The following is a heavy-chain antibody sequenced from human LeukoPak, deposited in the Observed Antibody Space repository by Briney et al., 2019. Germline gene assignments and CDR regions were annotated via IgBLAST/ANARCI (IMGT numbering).Heavy chain of an antibody. CDR3: AGATANYYYYYMDV. D-gene: IGHD4-17*01. CDR1: GYTFTDYY. J-gene: IGHJ6*03. V-gene: IGHV1-69*06. CDR2: IIPIFGTA. Sequence: ASVKVSCKASGYTFTDYYMHWVRQAPGQGLEWMGGIIPIFGTANYAQKFQGRVTITADKSTSTAYMELSSLRSEDTAVYYCAGATANYYYYYMDVWGKGTTVTISS.